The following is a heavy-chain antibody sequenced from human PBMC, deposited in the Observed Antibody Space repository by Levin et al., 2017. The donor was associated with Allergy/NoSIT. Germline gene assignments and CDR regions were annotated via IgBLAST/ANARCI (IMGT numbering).Heavy chain of an antibody. J-gene: IGHJ4*02. CDR2: ISYDATNK. CDR1: GFTVSTYA. D-gene: IGHD6-13*01. Sequence: TGGSLRLSCAASGFTVSTYAMHWVRQAPGKGLEWVAVISYDATNKYYAGSVKGRFTISRDNSKNTLYLQMNSLRAEDTAVYYCARDRSSSSWYRGSFDYWGQGTLVTVSS. CDR3: ARDRSSSSWYRGSFDY. V-gene: IGHV3-30-3*01.